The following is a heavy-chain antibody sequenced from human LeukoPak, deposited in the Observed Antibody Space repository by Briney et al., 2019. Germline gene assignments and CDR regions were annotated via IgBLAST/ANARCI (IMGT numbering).Heavy chain of an antibody. Sequence: GGSLRLSCAASGFTFSSYAMSWVRQAPGKGLEWVSAISGSGGSTYYADSVKGRFTISRDNSKNTLYLQMNSLRAEDTAVYYCAKTEGTMVRGVRKKEYYFDYWGQGTPVTVSS. D-gene: IGHD3-10*01. CDR3: AKTEGTMVRGVRKKEYYFDY. CDR2: ISGSGGST. J-gene: IGHJ4*02. CDR1: GFTFSSYA. V-gene: IGHV3-23*01.